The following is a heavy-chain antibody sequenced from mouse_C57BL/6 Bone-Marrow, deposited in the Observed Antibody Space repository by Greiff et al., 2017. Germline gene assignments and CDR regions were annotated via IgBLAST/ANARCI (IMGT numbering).Heavy chain of an antibody. CDR1: GYTFTSYG. CDR2: IYPRSGNT. J-gene: IGHJ2*01. D-gene: IGHD2-3*01. Sequence: VQLQQSGAELARPGASVKLSCKASGYTFTSYGISWVKQRTGQGLEWIGEIYPRSGNTYYNEKFKGKATLTADKSSSTAYMELRSLTSEDSAVYFCARFDGYSRYFDYWGQGTTLTVSS. V-gene: IGHV1-81*01. CDR3: ARFDGYSRYFDY.